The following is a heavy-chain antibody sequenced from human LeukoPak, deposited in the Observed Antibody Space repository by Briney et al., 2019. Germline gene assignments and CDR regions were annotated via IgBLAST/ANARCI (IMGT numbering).Heavy chain of an antibody. V-gene: IGHV3-23*01. CDR1: GFTFTSSA. J-gene: IGHJ4*02. CDR2: VGSTGGTT. D-gene: IGHD3-10*02. CDR3: AAVPGIIIAGYFAS. Sequence: GGSLRPSCVASGFTFTSSAMTWVRQAPGKGLEWVSVVGSTGGTTYYADSVKGRFTISRDNAKNTMILQMNNLRVEDTAVYYCAAVPGIIIAGYFASWGRGTLVAVSA.